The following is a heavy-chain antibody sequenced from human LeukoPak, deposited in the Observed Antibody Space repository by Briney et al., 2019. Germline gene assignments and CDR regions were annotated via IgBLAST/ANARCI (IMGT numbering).Heavy chain of an antibody. J-gene: IGHJ4*02. CDR1: VGSFSGYY. Sequence: SETLSPTCAVYVGSFSGYYWSWIRQPPGKGLEWIGEIHHSGSTNYNPSLKSRVTISVDTSKNQFSLKLSPVTAADTAVYYCARESGSIEYWGQGTLVTVSS. CDR3: ARESGSIEY. V-gene: IGHV4-34*01. D-gene: IGHD4-11*01. CDR2: IHHSGST.